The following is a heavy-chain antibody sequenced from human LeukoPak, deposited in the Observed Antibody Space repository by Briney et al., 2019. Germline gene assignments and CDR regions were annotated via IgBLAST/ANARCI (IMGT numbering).Heavy chain of an antibody. V-gene: IGHV4-39*01. Sequence: SETLSLTCTVSGGSISSSSYYWGWIRQPPGKRLEWIGSIYYSGSTYYNPSLKSRVTISVDTSKNQFSLKLSSVTAADTAVYYCARRSSSWSDFDYWGQGTLVTVSS. CDR3: ARRSSSWSDFDY. J-gene: IGHJ4*02. CDR1: GGSISSSSYY. D-gene: IGHD6-13*01. CDR2: IYYSGST.